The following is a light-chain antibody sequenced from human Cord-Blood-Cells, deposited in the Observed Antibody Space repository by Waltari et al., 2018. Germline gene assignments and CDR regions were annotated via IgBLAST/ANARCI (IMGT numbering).Light chain of an antibody. J-gene: IGLJ2*01. Sequence: QSALTQPASVSGSPGQSITISCTGTSSDVGGYNYLSWYQQHPGKAPKPMIYEVSNRPSGVSNRFSGSKSGNTASLTISGLQAEDEADYYCSSYTSSSTVVFGGGTKLTVL. V-gene: IGLV2-14*01. CDR2: EVS. CDR1: SSDVGGYNY. CDR3: SSYTSSSTVV.